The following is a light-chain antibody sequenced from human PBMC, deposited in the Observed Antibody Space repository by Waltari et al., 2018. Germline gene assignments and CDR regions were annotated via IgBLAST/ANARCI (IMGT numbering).Light chain of an antibody. V-gene: IGKV3-20*01. CDR2: GAS. J-gene: IGKJ1*01. CDR3: QHHFRLPAT. Sequence: IMLTQSPGTLSLSPGERATLSFRASQSISRYLAWYQQTPVQAPRLLIYGASTRATGITDRFSGSGSGTDFSLTISGLEPEDSAVYYCQHHFRLPATFGQGTKVEIK. CDR1: QSISRY.